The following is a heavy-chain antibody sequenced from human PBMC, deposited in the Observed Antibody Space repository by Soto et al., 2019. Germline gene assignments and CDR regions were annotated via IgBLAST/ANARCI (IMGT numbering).Heavy chain of an antibody. D-gene: IGHD4-17*01. CDR1: GGTFSSYA. J-gene: IGHJ6*02. Sequence: ASVKVSCKASGGTFSSYAISWVRQAPGQGLEWMGGIIPIFGTANYAQKFQGRVTITADESTSTAYMELSSLRSEDTAVYYCARDAPVTTRSYYYYGMDVWGQGTTVTVSS. CDR3: ARDAPVTTRSYYYYGMDV. V-gene: IGHV1-69*13. CDR2: IIPIFGTA.